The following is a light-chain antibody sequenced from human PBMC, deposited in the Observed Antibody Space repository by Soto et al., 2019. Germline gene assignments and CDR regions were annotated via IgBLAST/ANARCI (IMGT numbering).Light chain of an antibody. V-gene: IGLV2-8*01. Sequence: QSALTQPPSASGSPGQSVTISCTGTSSDVGAYNYVSWYQQHPGRAPKLMIYEVTNRPSGVPDRFSGSKSGNTASLTVSGLQAEDEADYYCSSYAGSNNQVFGTGTKLTVL. CDR2: EVT. CDR1: SSDVGAYNY. J-gene: IGLJ1*01. CDR3: SSYAGSNNQV.